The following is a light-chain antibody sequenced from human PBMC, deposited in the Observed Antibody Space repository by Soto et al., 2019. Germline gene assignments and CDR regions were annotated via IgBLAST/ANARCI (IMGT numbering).Light chain of an antibody. CDR2: DAS. CDR1: QSVSSY. CDR3: QQRSNWPPWT. J-gene: IGKJ1*01. V-gene: IGKV3-11*01. Sequence: EIVLTQSPDTLSLSPGERATLSCRASQSVSSYLAWYQQKPGQPPRRLIYDASNRATGIPARFSGSGSGTDFTLTISSLEPEDFAVYYCQQRSNWPPWTFGQGTKGEIK.